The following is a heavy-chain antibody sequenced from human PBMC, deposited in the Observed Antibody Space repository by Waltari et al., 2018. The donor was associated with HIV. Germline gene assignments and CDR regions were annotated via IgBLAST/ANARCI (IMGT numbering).Heavy chain of an antibody. J-gene: IGHJ2*01. V-gene: IGHV3-9*01. CDR2: ISWNSGSI. Sequence: EVQLVASGGGSVQPGRSLRPPCSASGLPFYVYAMHWVRQAPGKGLEWVSGISWNSGSIGYADSVKGRFTSSRDNAKNSLYLQMNSLRAEDTALYYCAKGQTLYWYFDLWGSGTLVTVSS. CDR3: AKGQTLYWYFDL. CDR1: GLPFYVYA.